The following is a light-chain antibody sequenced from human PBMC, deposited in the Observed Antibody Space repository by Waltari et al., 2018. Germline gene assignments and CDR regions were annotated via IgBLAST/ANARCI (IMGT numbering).Light chain of an antibody. CDR2: DAS. J-gene: IGKJ4*01. CDR1: QSVNGD. CDR3: QQYNNWPPT. Sequence: EVVMTQSPATLSVSPGERATLSCRASQSVNGDLAWYQQRPGQAPRLLIHDASTRATGIPVSFSGSGSGTEFTLTISSLQSEDSAIYCCQQYNNWPPTFGGGTKVEIK. V-gene: IGKV3-15*01.